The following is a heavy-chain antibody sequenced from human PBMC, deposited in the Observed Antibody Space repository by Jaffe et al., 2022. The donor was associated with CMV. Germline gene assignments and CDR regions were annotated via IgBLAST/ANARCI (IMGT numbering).Heavy chain of an antibody. CDR1: GFTFSSYG. V-gene: IGHV3-33*01. D-gene: IGHD4-17*01. Sequence: QVQLVESGGGVVQPGRSLRLSCAASGFTFSSYGMHWVRQAPGKGLEWVAVIWYDGSNKYYADSVKGRFTISRDNSKNTLYLQMNSLRAEDTAVYYCARVFIDYGDYSRGGMDVWGQGTTVTVSS. J-gene: IGHJ6*02. CDR2: IWYDGSNK. CDR3: ARVFIDYGDYSRGGMDV.